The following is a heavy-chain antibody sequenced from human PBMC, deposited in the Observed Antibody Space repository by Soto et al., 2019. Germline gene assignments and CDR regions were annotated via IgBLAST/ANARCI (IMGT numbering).Heavy chain of an antibody. D-gene: IGHD2-2*01. CDR1: GASVTTDCYN. J-gene: IGHJ6*02. CDR2: MYYSGTS. Sequence: SETLSLTCTVSGASVTTDCYNWSWIRQPPGKGLEWIGYMYYSGTSDYSPSLKSGVTISIDTFKNQFSQRLTSVTAADTAVYYCARDMRLVPVDSWDCHGMDVWGQGTTVTVSS. V-gene: IGHV4-61*01. CDR3: ARDMRLVPVDSWDCHGMDV.